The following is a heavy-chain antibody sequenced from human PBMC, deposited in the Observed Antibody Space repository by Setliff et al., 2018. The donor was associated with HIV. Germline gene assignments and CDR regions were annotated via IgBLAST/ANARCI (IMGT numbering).Heavy chain of an antibody. CDR1: GYIFSTYG. CDR3: AKTTPQPHYYYYVDV. CDR2: ISASNGNT. D-gene: IGHD4-17*01. V-gene: IGHV1-18*01. Sequence: ASVKVSCKASGYIFSTYGISWVRQAPGQGLEWMGWISASNGNTHYAQKVQGRVTLTTGTSTNTAYMELRSLRSDYAAVYYCAKTTPQPHYYYYVDVWGKGTTVTVSS. J-gene: IGHJ6*03.